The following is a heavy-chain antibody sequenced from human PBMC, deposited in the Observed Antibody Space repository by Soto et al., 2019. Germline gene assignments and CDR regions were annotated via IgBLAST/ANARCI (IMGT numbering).Heavy chain of an antibody. CDR2: ISYDGSNK. J-gene: IGHJ4*02. CDR3: AKGGGLYDSSGYYGTFGY. D-gene: IGHD3-22*01. Sequence: PGGSLRLSCAASGFSFSNYGMHRVRQAPGQGLEWVAVISYDGSNKYYADSVRGRFTISRDNSKNTLYLQMNSLRADDTAVYYCAKGGGLYDSSGYYGTFGYWGQGTLVTVSS. V-gene: IGHV3-30*18. CDR1: GFSFSNYG.